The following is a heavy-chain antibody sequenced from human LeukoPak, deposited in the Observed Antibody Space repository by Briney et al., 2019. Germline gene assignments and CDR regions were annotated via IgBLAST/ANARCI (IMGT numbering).Heavy chain of an antibody. CDR2: IWYDGSNK. CDR3: ARDRQGYCSGGSCNNWFDP. D-gene: IGHD2-15*01. V-gene: IGHV3-33*01. J-gene: IGHJ5*02. CDR1: GFTFSSYG. Sequence: QPGGSLRLSCAASGFTFSSYGMHWVRQAPGKGLEWVAVIWYDGSNKYYADSVKGRFTISRDNSKNTLYLQMNSLRAEDTAVYYCARDRQGYCSGGSCNNWFDPWGQGTLVTVSS.